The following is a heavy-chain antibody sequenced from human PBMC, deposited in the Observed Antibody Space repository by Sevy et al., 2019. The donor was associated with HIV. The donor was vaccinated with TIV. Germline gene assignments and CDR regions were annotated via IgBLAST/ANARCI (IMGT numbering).Heavy chain of an antibody. CDR1: GFTFSSYE. J-gene: IGHJ4*02. Sequence: GGSLRLSCAASGFTFSSYEMNWVRQAPGKGLEWGSYISNSGTTISYSDSVRGRFSISRDNARNSLYLQMNSLRAEDTAVYYCARDLPPSATTVAHFDYWGQGTLVTVSS. CDR3: ARDLPPSATTVAHFDY. V-gene: IGHV3-48*03. D-gene: IGHD4-17*01. CDR2: ISNSGTTI.